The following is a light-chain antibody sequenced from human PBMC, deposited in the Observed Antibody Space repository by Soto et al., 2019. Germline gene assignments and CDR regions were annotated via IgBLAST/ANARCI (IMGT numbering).Light chain of an antibody. V-gene: IGKV3-15*01. CDR2: GAS. Sequence: EIMMTQSPVTLSVSPGERATLSCRASQSVSSNLAWYQQKPGQAPRLLIYGASTRATGIPARFSGSGSGTEFTLTISILQSEDFAVYYCQQYNTWPTFGQGTKVEIQ. CDR3: QQYNTWPT. CDR1: QSVSSN. J-gene: IGKJ1*01.